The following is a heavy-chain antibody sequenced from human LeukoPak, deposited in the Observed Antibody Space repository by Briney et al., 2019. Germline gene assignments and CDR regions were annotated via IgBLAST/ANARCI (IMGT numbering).Heavy chain of an antibody. CDR3: AREVLTHYYDSSGYFDY. V-gene: IGHV4-59*01. Sequence: SETLSLTCAVYGGSFSGYYWSWIRQPPGKGLEWIGYIYYSGSTNYNPSLKSRVTISVDTSKNQFSLKLSSVTAADTAVYYCAREVLTHYYDSSGYFDYWGQGTLVTVSS. CDR1: GGSFSGYY. J-gene: IGHJ4*02. D-gene: IGHD3-22*01. CDR2: IYYSGST.